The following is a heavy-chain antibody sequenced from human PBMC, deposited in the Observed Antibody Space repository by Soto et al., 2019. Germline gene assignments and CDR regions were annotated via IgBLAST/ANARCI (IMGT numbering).Heavy chain of an antibody. D-gene: IGHD4-4*01. CDR3: ARDRRTVTTGFDY. CDR2: ISYDGSNK. J-gene: IGHJ4*02. V-gene: IGHV3-30-3*01. CDR1: GFTFSSYA. Sequence: QVQLVESGGGVVQPGRSLRLACAASGFTFSSYAMHWVRQAPGKGLEWVAVISYDGSNKYYADSVKGRFTISRDNSKNTLYLQMNSLRAEDTAVYYCARDRRTVTTGFDYWGQGTLVTVFS.